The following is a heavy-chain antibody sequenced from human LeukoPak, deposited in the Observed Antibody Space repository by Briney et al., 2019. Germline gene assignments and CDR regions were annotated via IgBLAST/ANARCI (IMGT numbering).Heavy chain of an antibody. CDR3: ASPQKGATRYSYGYGFDY. Sequence: SVKASCKASGGTFSSYAISWVRQAPGQGLEWMGGIIPIFGTANYAQKFQGRVTITTDESTSTAYMELSSLRSEDTAVYYCASPQKGATRYSYGYGFDYWGQGTLVTVSS. CDR1: GGTFSSYA. D-gene: IGHD5-18*01. CDR2: IIPIFGTA. J-gene: IGHJ4*02. V-gene: IGHV1-69*05.